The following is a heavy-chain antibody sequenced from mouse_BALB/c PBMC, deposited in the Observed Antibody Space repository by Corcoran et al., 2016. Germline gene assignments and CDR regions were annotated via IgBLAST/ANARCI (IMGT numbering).Heavy chain of an antibody. Sequence: QVQLQQSGAELMKPGASVKISCKATGYTFSSYWKEWVKQRPGHGLEWIGEILPGSGSTNYNEKFKGKATFTADTSSNTAYMQLSSLTSEDSAVYYCARSDTTARFAYWGQGTLVTVSA. V-gene: IGHV1-9*01. CDR1: GYTFSSYW. CDR2: ILPGSGST. J-gene: IGHJ3*01. D-gene: IGHD1-2*01. CDR3: ARSDTTARFAY.